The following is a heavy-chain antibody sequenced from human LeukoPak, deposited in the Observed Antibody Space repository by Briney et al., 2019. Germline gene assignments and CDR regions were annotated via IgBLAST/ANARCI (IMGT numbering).Heavy chain of an antibody. J-gene: IGHJ4*02. CDR3: ASSHSSGWSPFDY. V-gene: IGHV3-66*01. CDR2: IYSGGST. D-gene: IGHD6-19*01. CDR1: GFTVSSNY. Sequence: GGSLRLSCAASGFTVSSNYMSWVRQAPGKGLEWVSVIYSGGSTYYADSVKGRFTISRDNFKNTLYLQMNSLRAEDTAVYYCASSHSSGWSPFDYWGQGTLVTVSS.